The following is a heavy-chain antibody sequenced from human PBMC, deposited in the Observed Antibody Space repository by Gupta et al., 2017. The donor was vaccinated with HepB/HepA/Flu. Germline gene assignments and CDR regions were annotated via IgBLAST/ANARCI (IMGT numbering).Heavy chain of an antibody. CDR2: IIPIFHTA. J-gene: IGHJ6*03. D-gene: IGHD6-6*01. CDR1: GGTLSSYA. CDR3: ARSPQLGQLVFLRGYYYYYMDV. Sequence: QVQLVQSGAEVKKPGSSVKVSCQASGGTLSSYAISWVRRAPGQGLEWMGGIIPIFHTANYAQKFQGRVTITADESTSTTYMELSSLRSEDTAFYYCARSPQLGQLVFLRGYYYYYMDVWGNGTTVTVSS. V-gene: IGHV1-69*01.